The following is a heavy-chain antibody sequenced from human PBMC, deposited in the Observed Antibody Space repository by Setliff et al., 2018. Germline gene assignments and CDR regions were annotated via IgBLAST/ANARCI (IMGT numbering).Heavy chain of an antibody. J-gene: IGHJ3*02. CDR3: ARGDFWVVGGAFDI. CDR1: GYSLSNYV. Sequence: ASVKVSCKASGYSLSNYVMNWVRQAPGQGLEWMGWINTKTGNPTYAQGFTGRFVFSLDTSVSTAYLQISSLKAEDTAVYYCARGDFWVVGGAFDIWGQGTMVTVSS. CDR2: INTKTGNP. D-gene: IGHD3-3*01. V-gene: IGHV7-4-1*02.